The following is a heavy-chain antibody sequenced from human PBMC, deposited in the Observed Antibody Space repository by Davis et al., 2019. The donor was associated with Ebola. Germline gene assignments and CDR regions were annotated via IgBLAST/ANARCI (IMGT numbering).Heavy chain of an antibody. CDR2: ISSSSSYI. Sequence: GESLKISCAASGFTFSSYSMNWVRQAPGKGLEWVSSISSSSSYIYYPDSVKGRFTISRDNAKNSLYLQMNSLRAEDTAVYYCARAGGVVVAASSRRYYYGMDVWGQGTTVTVSS. CDR1: GFTFSSYS. J-gene: IGHJ6*02. V-gene: IGHV3-21*01. CDR3: ARAGGVVVAASSRRYYYGMDV. D-gene: IGHD2-15*01.